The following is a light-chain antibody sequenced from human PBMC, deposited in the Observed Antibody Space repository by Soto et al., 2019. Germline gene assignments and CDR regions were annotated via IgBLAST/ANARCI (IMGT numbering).Light chain of an antibody. J-gene: IGKJ5*01. CDR1: QSISTW. CDR2: AAS. V-gene: IGKV1-5*01. Sequence: DIQMTQSPSTLSASVGDRVTITCRASQSISTWLAWYQQRPGKAPKLLIYAASTLQSGVPSRFSGSGSGTEFTLTISSLQPEDFATYYCQQFNSYPITFGQGTRLEIK. CDR3: QQFNSYPIT.